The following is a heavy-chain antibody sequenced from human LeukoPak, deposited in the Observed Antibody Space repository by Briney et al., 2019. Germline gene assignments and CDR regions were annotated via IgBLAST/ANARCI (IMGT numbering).Heavy chain of an antibody. CDR2: INPNSGGT. Sequence: ASVKVSFKASGYTFAGYYMHWVSQAPGQGLEWMGWINPNSGGTNYAQKFQGRVTMTRDTSISTAYMELSRLRSDDTAVYYCARAPALWRSTSCYWHYFDYWGQGTLVTVSS. J-gene: IGHJ4*02. CDR1: GYTFAGYY. CDR3: ARAPALWRSTSCYWHYFDY. D-gene: IGHD2-2*01. V-gene: IGHV1-2*02.